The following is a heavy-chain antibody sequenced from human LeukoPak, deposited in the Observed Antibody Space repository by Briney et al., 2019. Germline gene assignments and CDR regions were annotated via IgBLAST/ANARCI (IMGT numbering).Heavy chain of an antibody. CDR2: IKQDGSEK. V-gene: IGHV3-7*01. Sequence: GGSLRLSCAASGFTFSSYWMSWVRQAPGKGLEWVANIKQDGSEKYYVDSVKGRFTISRDSAKNSLYLQMNSLRAEDTAVYYCARDLSVESSGYGAFDIWGQGTMVTVSS. CDR1: GFTFSSYW. CDR3: ARDLSVESSGYGAFDI. D-gene: IGHD3-22*01. J-gene: IGHJ3*02.